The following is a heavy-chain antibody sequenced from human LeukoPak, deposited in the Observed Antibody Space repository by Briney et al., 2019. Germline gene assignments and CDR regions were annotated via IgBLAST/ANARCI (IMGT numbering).Heavy chain of an antibody. CDR1: GGSFSGYY. CDR3: AREQGRRASDI. Sequence: SETLSLTCDVYGGSFSGYYWSWIRQPPGKGLEWIGEINHSGRTNYNPSLKSRVTISVDTSRNQFSLKLSSVTAADTAVYYCAREQGRRASDIWGQGTLVTVSS. CDR2: INHSGRT. J-gene: IGHJ4*02. V-gene: IGHV4-34*01.